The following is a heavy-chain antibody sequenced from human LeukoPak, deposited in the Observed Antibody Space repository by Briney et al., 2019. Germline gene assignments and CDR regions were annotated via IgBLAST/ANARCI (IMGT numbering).Heavy chain of an antibody. CDR1: GFSVSDTY. D-gene: IGHD4-23*01. CDR3: AAVDFDY. CDR2: IKSKTDGGTT. V-gene: IGHV3-15*01. J-gene: IGHJ4*02. Sequence: GGSLRLSCAATGFSVSDTYMSWVRQAPGKGLEWVGRIKSKTDGGTTDYAAPVKDRFTISRDDSKNTLYLQMNSLKTEDTAVYYCAAVDFDYWGQGTLVTVSS.